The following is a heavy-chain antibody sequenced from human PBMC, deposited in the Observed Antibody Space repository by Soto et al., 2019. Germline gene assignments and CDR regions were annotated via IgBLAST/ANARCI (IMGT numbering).Heavy chain of an antibody. Sequence: ASVKVSFKASGYTFTSNSIGWLRQAPGQGLEWMGWINVYNGNTKYAQQLQGRVTLTTDTSTSTAYMDLRSLRSDDTAVYYCARATGTVNWFDPWGQGTLVTVSS. D-gene: IGHD1-1*01. J-gene: IGHJ5*02. CDR2: INVYNGNT. CDR1: GYTFTSNS. CDR3: ARATGTVNWFDP. V-gene: IGHV1-18*04.